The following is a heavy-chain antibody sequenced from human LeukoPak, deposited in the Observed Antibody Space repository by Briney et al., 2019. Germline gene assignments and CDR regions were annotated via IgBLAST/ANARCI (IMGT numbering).Heavy chain of an antibody. CDR2: IRYDGSNK. Sequence: GGSLRLSCAASGFTFSSYGMHWVRQAPGKGLEWVAVIRYDGSNKYYADSVKGRFTISRDNSKNTLYLQMNSLRAEDTAVYYCAKDPFIVGATDTWFDPWGQGTLVTVSS. D-gene: IGHD1-26*01. CDR1: GFTFSSYG. CDR3: AKDPFIVGATDTWFDP. V-gene: IGHV3-30*02. J-gene: IGHJ5*02.